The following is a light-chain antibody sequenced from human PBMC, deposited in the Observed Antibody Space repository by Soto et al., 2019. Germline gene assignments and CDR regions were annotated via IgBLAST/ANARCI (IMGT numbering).Light chain of an antibody. Sequence: ESVLTQSPGTLSLSPGKRTTLSCRASQSVSSSYLAWYHQKPGQAPRXXIYGASSRATGIPDRFSGSGSGTDLTLTISRLEPEDFEVDYCQQYGSSPRTFGQGTKVDI. CDR3: QQYGSSPRT. V-gene: IGKV3-20*01. CDR1: QSVSSSY. J-gene: IGKJ1*01. CDR2: GAS.